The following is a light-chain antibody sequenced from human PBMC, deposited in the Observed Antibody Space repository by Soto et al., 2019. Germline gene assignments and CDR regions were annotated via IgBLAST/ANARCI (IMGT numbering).Light chain of an antibody. Sequence: QSVLTQPASVSGSPGQSITISCTGTSSDVGSYNLVSWYQQHPGKVPKLMIYEGSKRPSGVSNRFSVSRSGNTASLTISGRQAEDEADYYCCSYVDSSTVYVFGTGTKVTVL. CDR2: EGS. CDR3: CSYVDSSTVYV. J-gene: IGLJ1*01. CDR1: SSDVGSYNL. V-gene: IGLV2-23*01.